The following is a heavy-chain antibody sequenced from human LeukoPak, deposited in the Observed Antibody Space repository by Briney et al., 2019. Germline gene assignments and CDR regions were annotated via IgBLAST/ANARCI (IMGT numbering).Heavy chain of an antibody. CDR1: GGSVSSGSYY. D-gene: IGHD4-17*01. V-gene: IGHV4-61*01. J-gene: IGHJ6*02. CDR3: ARAPDYGDYSYYGMDV. Sequence: SETLSLTCTVSGGSVSSGSYYWSWIRQPPGKGLEWIGYIYYSGSTNYNPSLKSRVTISVDTSKNQFSLKLSSVTAADTAVYYCARAPDYGDYSYYGMDVWGQGTTVTVSS. CDR2: IYYSGST.